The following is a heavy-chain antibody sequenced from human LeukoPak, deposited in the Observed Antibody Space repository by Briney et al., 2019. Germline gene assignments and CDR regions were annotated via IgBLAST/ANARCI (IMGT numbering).Heavy chain of an antibody. Sequence: ASVKVSCKASGESFSSYTISWVRQAPGHGLEWMGIINPSGGSTSYAQKFQGRVTMTRDTSTSTVYMELSSLRSEDTAVYYCARGTMIVVVNWFDPWGQGTLVTVSS. CDR3: ARGTMIVVVNWFDP. V-gene: IGHV1-46*01. D-gene: IGHD3-22*01. CDR2: INPSGGST. CDR1: GESFSSYT. J-gene: IGHJ5*02.